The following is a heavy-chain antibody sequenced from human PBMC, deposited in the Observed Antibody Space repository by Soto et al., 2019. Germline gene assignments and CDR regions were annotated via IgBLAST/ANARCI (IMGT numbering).Heavy chain of an antibody. Sequence: SETLSLTCTVSRASVSSSSYYWGWIRQPPGQGLEWIGSIYYSGSTYYNPSLKSRVTISVDTSKNQFSLKLRPATAADPAVYYCARHQKYSSGWYYFDYWGQGTQVTVSS. CDR1: RASVSSSSYY. CDR3: ARHQKYSSGWYYFDY. J-gene: IGHJ4*02. CDR2: IYYSGST. V-gene: IGHV4-39*01. D-gene: IGHD6-19*01.